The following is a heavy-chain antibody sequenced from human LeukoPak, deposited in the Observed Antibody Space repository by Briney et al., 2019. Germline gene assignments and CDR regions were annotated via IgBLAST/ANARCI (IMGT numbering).Heavy chain of an antibody. D-gene: IGHD1-26*01. CDR2: IYYSGST. V-gene: IGHV4-38-2*02. CDR3: VRLVGATPQHFY. J-gene: IGHJ4*02. Sequence: PSETLSLTCTVSGYSMTSGHYWGWIRQPPGKGLEWIGSIYYSGSTYYNPSLKSRVSMSVDRSKNQFSLYLSSVTAADTAVYYCVRLVGATPQHFYWGQGTLVTVSS. CDR1: GYSMTSGHY.